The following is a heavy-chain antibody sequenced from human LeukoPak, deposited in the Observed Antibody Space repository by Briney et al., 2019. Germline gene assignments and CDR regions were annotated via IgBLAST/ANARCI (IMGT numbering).Heavy chain of an antibody. D-gene: IGHD1-26*01. Sequence: GGSLRLSCEASGFRFSIYAMSWVRQAPGRGLDWVSGISGSGGNTYYADSVKGRFTISRDNSKNTLYPQMNSLRAEDTAVYYCAKDLQMGATPTYYFDYWGQGTLVTVSS. CDR3: AKDLQMGATPTYYFDY. J-gene: IGHJ4*02. CDR1: GFRFSIYA. V-gene: IGHV3-23*01. CDR2: ISGSGGNT.